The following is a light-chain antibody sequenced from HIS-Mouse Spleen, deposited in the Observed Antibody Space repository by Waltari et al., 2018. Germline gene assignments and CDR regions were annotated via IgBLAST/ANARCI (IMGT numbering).Light chain of an antibody. V-gene: IGLV2-11*01. CDR1: SSDVGGYNN. J-gene: IGLJ2*01. Sequence: QSALTQPRSVSGSPGPSVTIPCTGTSSDVGGYNNVSWYQQHPGKAPKLMIYDVSKRPSGVPDRFSGSKSGNTASLTISGLQAEDEADYYCCSYAGSYTFVVFGGGTKLTVL. CDR2: DVS. CDR3: CSYAGSYTFVV.